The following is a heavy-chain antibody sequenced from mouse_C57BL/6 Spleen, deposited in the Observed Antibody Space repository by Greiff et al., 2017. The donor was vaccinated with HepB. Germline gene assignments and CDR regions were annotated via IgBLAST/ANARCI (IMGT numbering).Heavy chain of an antibody. J-gene: IGHJ1*03. Sequence: QVQLKQPGAELVKPGASVKVSCKASGYTFTSYWMHWVKQRPGQGLEWIGRIHPSDSDTNYNQKFKGKATLTVDKSSSTAYMQLSSLTSEDSAVYYCAMGYYGSRYFDVWGTGTTVTVSS. CDR3: AMGYYGSRYFDV. CDR1: GYTFTSYW. V-gene: IGHV1-74*01. D-gene: IGHD1-1*01. CDR2: IHPSDSDT.